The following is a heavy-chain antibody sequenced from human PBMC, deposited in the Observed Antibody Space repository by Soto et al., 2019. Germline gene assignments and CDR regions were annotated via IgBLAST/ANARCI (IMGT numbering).Heavy chain of an antibody. D-gene: IGHD1-1*01. Sequence: PSETLSLTCTVSDDSISSYYWGWIRQPPGKGLEWIGYIFYTGGTNYNPSLKSRVTISIDTSKNQFSLKLSSVTAADTAVYYCARHFPIGNNWNFFDYWGQGTLVTVSS. J-gene: IGHJ4*02. CDR2: IFYTGGT. CDR3: ARHFPIGNNWNFFDY. V-gene: IGHV4-59*13. CDR1: DDSISSYY.